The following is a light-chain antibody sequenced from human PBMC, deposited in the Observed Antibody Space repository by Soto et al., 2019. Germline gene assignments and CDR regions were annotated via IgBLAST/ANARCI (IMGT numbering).Light chain of an antibody. Sequence: ETGMTQSPATLSVSPGERATLSCRASQSVRTKLAWYQQKPGQAPRLLIYGVSSRATGIPARFSGSGSGTEFTLTISSLQSEDSGVYYCQQYSKWPAEITFGQGTRLEIK. CDR3: QQYSKWPAEIT. V-gene: IGKV3D-15*01. J-gene: IGKJ5*01. CDR2: GVS. CDR1: QSVRTK.